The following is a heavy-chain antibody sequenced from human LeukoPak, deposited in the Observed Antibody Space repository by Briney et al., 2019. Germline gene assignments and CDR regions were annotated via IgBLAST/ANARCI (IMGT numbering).Heavy chain of an antibody. D-gene: IGHD6-19*01. CDR2: INHSGST. CDR1: GGSISSYY. CDR3: ARVGSGWYPYYYYYMDV. V-gene: IGHV4-34*01. J-gene: IGHJ6*03. Sequence: SETLSLTCTVSGGSISSYYWSWIRQPPGKGLEWIGEINHSGSTNYNPSLKSRVTISVDTSKNQFSLKLSSVTAADTAVYYCARVGSGWYPYYYYYMDVWGKGTTVTISS.